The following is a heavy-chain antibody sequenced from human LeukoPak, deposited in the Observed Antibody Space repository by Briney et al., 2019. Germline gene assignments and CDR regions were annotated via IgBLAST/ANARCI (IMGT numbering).Heavy chain of an antibody. V-gene: IGHV3-30*04. D-gene: IGHD3-22*01. Sequence: PGGSLRLSCAASGFTFSSYAMHWVRQAPGKGLEWVAVISYDGSNKYYADSVKGRFTISRDNSKNTLYLQMNSLRAEDTAVYYCAKDRANYYDSSGYYYYWGQGTLVTVSS. CDR3: AKDRANYYDSSGYYYY. CDR1: GFTFSSYA. J-gene: IGHJ4*02. CDR2: ISYDGSNK.